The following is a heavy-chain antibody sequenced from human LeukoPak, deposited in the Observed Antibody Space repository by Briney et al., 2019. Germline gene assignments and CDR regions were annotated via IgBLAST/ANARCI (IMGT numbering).Heavy chain of an antibody. V-gene: IGHV3-30*18. Sequence: GRSLRLSCAASGFTISSYGMHWVRQAPGKGLEWVAVISYDGSNKYYADSVKGRFTISRDNSKNTLYLQMNSLRAEDTAVYYCAKGVPGTVVVVVAATDLFDYWGQGTLVTVSS. CDR1: GFTISSYG. J-gene: IGHJ4*02. CDR3: AKGVPGTVVVVVAATDLFDY. D-gene: IGHD2-15*01. CDR2: ISYDGSNK.